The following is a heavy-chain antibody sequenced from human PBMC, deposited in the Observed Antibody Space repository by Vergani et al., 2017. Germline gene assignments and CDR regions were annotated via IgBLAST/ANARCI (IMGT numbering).Heavy chain of an antibody. CDR1: AFTFSSYS. Sequence: EVQLVESGGGLVKPGGSLRLSCSASAFTFSSYSMNWLRQAPGKGLEWVSSISSSSSYIYYADSVKGRFTISRENAKNSLYLQMNSLRAEETAVYYCARVSVGGYYYGMDVWGQGSTVTVSS. D-gene: IGHD1-26*01. CDR2: ISSSSSYI. CDR3: ARVSVGGYYYGMDV. V-gene: IGHV3-21*01. J-gene: IGHJ6*02.